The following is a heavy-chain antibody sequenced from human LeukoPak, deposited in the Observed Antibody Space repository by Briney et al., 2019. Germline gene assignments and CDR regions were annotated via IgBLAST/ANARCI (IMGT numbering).Heavy chain of an antibody. D-gene: IGHD3-22*01. J-gene: IGHJ4*02. Sequence: GGSLRLSCAASGFTLSNAWMSWVRQAPGKGLEWVGRIKSKTDGGTTDYAAPVKGRFTISRDDSKNTLYLQMNSLKTEDTAVYYCTTDLSYYDSSGYYQTLDYWGQGTLVTVSS. CDR3: TTDLSYYDSSGYYQTLDY. CDR2: IKSKTDGGTT. CDR1: GFTLSNAW. V-gene: IGHV3-15*01.